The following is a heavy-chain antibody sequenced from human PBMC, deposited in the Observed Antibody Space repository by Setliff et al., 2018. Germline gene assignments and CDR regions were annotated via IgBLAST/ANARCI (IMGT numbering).Heavy chain of an antibody. CDR2: IFYSGDT. CDR3: ARDRSYYASGSFTKWFDY. Sequence: SEPLSLTCAVSGGSVTSHYWSWIRQPPGKGLEWIGFIFYSGDTNSNPSLKSRVTMSVDTSKNQFSLKLNSVTAADTATYYCARDRSYYASGSFTKWFDYWGQGALVTVSS. J-gene: IGHJ4*02. V-gene: IGHV4-59*02. CDR1: GGSVTSHY. D-gene: IGHD3-10*01.